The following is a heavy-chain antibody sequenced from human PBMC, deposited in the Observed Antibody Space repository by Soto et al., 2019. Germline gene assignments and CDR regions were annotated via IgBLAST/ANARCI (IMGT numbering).Heavy chain of an antibody. CDR1: GYIFSSHC. CDR2: INPGGGRT. CDR3: ARDVSGPGATYVMDV. V-gene: IGHV1-46*01. J-gene: IGHJ6*02. D-gene: IGHD2-2*01. Sequence: GASVEVSCKASGYIFSSHCIYWVRQAPGQGLQWMGIINPGGGRTAYARKFQGRVTLTRDMSTSTVYMELTSLTYDDTAVYYCARDVSGPGATYVMDVWGQATTVTVSS.